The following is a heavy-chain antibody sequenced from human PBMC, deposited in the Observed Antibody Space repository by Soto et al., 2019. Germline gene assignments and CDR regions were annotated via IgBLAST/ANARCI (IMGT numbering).Heavy chain of an antibody. CDR2: ISSSSVTT. Sequence: PGGSLRFSCAASGFTFSTYTMSWVRQAPGKGLEWVSYISSSSVTTYYADSVKGRFTISRDNARNSLYLQMNSLRAEDTAVYYCARYYDSSGPDLWGRGTLVTVSS. CDR3: ARYYDSSGPDL. CDR1: GFTFSTYT. J-gene: IGHJ2*01. D-gene: IGHD3-22*01. V-gene: IGHV3-48*01.